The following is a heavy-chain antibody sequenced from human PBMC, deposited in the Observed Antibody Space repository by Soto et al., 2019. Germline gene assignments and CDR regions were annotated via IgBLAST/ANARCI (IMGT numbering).Heavy chain of an antibody. V-gene: IGHV3-30*18. CDR2: ISYDGSNK. Sequence: QVQLVESGGGVVQPGRSLRLSCAASGFTFSSYGMHWVRQAPGKGLEWVAVISYDGSNKYYADSVKGRFTISRDNYKNSLYLQMNGRRGEDTAVYYCAKDPSSPLTIFGVVISVFCYYMDVWGKGTTVTVSS. D-gene: IGHD3-3*01. CDR3: AKDPSSPLTIFGVVISVFCYYMDV. J-gene: IGHJ6*03. CDR1: GFTFSSYG.